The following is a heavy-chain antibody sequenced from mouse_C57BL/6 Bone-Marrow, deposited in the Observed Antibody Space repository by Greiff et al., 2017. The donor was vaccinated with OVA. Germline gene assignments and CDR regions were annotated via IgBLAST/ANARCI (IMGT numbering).Heavy chain of an antibody. D-gene: IGHD1-1*01. CDR2: IYPGDGDT. V-gene: IGHV1-82*01. CDR3: ARFTTVVVP. J-gene: IGHJ4*01. Sequence: VKLQESGPELVKPGASVKISCKASGYAFSSSWMNWVKQRPGKGLEWIGRIYPGDGDTNYNGKFKGKATLTADKSSSTAYMQLSSLTSEDSAVYFCARFTTVVVPWGQGTSVTVSS. CDR1: GYAFSSSW.